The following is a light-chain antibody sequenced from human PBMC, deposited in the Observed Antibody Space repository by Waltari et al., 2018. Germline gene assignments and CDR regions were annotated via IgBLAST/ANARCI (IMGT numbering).Light chain of an antibody. CDR3: NSRDNSGIHVV. Sequence: SSELTQDPAVSVALGPTVRITCQGDSLRSPYANWYQQKPGQAPVLVIYGKNNRPSGIPDRFSGSSSGNTASLTITGAQAEDEADYYCNSRDNSGIHVVFGGGTKLTVL. CDR2: GKN. J-gene: IGLJ2*01. CDR1: SLRSPY. V-gene: IGLV3-19*01.